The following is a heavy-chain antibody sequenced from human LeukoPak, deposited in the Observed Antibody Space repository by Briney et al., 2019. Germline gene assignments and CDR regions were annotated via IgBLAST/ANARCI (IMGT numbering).Heavy chain of an antibody. J-gene: IGHJ4*02. CDR2: INPNSGGT. D-gene: IGHD3-16*02. CDR3: ARDLVPSYDYVWGSYRHHYYFDY. V-gene: IGHV1-2*02. CDR1: GYTFTGYY. Sequence: ASVKVSCKASGYTFTGYYMHWVRQAPGQGLEWMGWINPNSGGTNYAQKFQGRVTITADKSTSTAYMELSSLRSEDTAVYYCARDLVPSYDYVWGSYRHHYYFDYWGQGTLVTVSS.